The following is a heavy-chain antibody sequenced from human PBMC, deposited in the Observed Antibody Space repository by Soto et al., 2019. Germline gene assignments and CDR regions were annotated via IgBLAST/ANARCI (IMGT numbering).Heavy chain of an antibody. Sequence: KPSETLSLTCTVSGGSISSYYWSWIRQPPGKGLEWIGYIYYSGSTNYNPSLKSRVTISVDTSKNQFSLKLSSVTAADTAVYYCARRNSSGWLRGMYYFDYWGQGTLVTVSS. CDR1: GGSISSYY. D-gene: IGHD6-19*01. CDR3: ARRNSSGWLRGMYYFDY. V-gene: IGHV4-59*01. J-gene: IGHJ4*02. CDR2: IYYSGST.